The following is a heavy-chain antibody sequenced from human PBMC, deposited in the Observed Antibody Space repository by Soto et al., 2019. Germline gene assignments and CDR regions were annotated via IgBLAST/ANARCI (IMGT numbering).Heavy chain of an antibody. V-gene: IGHV3-66*01. J-gene: IGHJ4*02. CDR1: GFTVSNDY. CDR2: IYASGGT. Sequence: VQLVESGGGLVQPGGSLRLSCAASGFTVSNDYMSWVRQAPGKGLEWVSVIYASGGTNYADSVKGRFTISRDNSNNTLSLQMNSLRAEDTAVYYCARVPRWGRGALVTVSS. CDR3: ARVPR.